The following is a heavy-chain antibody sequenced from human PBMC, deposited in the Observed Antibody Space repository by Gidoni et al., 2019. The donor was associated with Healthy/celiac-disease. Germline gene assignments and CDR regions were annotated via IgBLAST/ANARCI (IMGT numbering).Heavy chain of an antibody. D-gene: IGHD5-12*01. CDR3: ARVVGGYDSAAHDAFDI. V-gene: IGHV3-48*02. Sequence: EVQLVESGGGLVQPGGSLSLSCAASASPFSSYSMNWVRQAPGKGLEWVSYISSSSSTIYYADSVKGRFTISRDNAKNSLYLQMNSLRDEDTAVYYCARVVGGYDSAAHDAFDIWGQGTMVTVSS. J-gene: IGHJ3*02. CDR2: ISSSSSTI. CDR1: ASPFSSYS.